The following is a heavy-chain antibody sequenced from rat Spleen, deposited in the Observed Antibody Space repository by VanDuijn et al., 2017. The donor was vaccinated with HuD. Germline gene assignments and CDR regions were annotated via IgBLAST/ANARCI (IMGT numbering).Heavy chain of an antibody. CDR3: GRGRFGVEG. CDR2: INKDSRTK. CDR1: GFNFNDYW. V-gene: IGHV4-2*01. Sequence: EVKLVESGGGLVQPGRSLRLSCAASGFNFNDYWMGWVRQAPGKGLEWIGEINKDSRTKKYNPSLKDKFIISRDNAQNTLYLKMSKVGSEDKAIYYCGRGRFGVEGWGQGVMVTVSS. D-gene: IGHD4-3*01. J-gene: IGHJ2*01.